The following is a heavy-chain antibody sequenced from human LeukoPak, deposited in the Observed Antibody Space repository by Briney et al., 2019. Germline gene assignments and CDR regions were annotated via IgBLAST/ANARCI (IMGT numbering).Heavy chain of an antibody. CDR2: INPNSGGT. CDR3: ARSGYVSSSHIYN. CDR1: GYTFTGYY. Sequence: ASMKVSCKASGYTFTGYYMDWVRQAPGQGLEWMGWINPNSGGTNFAQKFQGRVTMTRDTSISTAYMELSRLRSDDTAVYYCARSGYVSSSHIYNWGQGTLVTVSS. J-gene: IGHJ4*02. V-gene: IGHV1-2*02. D-gene: IGHD6-6*01.